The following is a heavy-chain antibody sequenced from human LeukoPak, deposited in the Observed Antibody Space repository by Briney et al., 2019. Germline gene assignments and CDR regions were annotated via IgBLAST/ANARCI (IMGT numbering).Heavy chain of an antibody. CDR1: GGSIRSYY. D-gene: IGHD3-16*01. J-gene: IGHJ4*02. CDR3: ARFGSLREPIHDY. CDR2: IYYSGST. Sequence: SETLSLTCTVSGGSIRSYYWSWIRQPPGKGLEWIGYIYYSGSTNYNPSLKSRITISVDTSKNQFSLRLNSVTTADTAVYYCARFGSLREPIHDYWGQGTLVTVSS. V-gene: IGHV4-59*01.